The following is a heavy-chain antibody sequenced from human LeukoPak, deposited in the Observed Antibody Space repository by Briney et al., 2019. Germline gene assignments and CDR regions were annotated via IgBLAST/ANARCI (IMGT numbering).Heavy chain of an antibody. Sequence: ASVKVSCKASGYTFTGYYMHWVRQAPGQGLEWMGWINPHTGGTNYAQKFQGRVTMTRDASISTAYIELSRLRSDDTAVYYCARITEIFDYWGQGTLVTVSS. CDR3: ARITEIFDY. J-gene: IGHJ4*02. CDR2: INPHTGGT. V-gene: IGHV1-2*02. CDR1: GYTFTGYY.